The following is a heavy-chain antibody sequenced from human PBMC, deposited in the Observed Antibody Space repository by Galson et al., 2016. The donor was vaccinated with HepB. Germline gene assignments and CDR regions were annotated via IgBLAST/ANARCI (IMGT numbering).Heavy chain of an antibody. Sequence: SLRLSCAASGFSFSDYSMSWVRQAPGKGLEWVSYISGSSGTLYYADSVKGRFTTSRDNAKNSLYLQMNNLRDEDTAVYYCARTTSGAFDIWGQGTMVTVSS. J-gene: IGHJ3*02. CDR1: GFSFSDYS. V-gene: IGHV3-48*02. CDR2: ISGSSGTL. CDR3: ARTTSGAFDI. D-gene: IGHD1-1*01.